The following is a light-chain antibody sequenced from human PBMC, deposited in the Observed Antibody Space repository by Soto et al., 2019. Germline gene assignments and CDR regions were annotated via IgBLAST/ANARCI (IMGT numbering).Light chain of an antibody. CDR3: HQYGTSPQT. Sequence: EIVLTQSPGALSLSPGESATLSCRANQSVSDTHVAWYQQRPGQAPRLLIYDASRRDIGVPDRFIGSGSATDFTLTISGLEPEDFAVYFCHQYGTSPQTFGQGTKVEIK. CDR1: QSVSDTH. V-gene: IGKV3-20*01. J-gene: IGKJ1*01. CDR2: DAS.